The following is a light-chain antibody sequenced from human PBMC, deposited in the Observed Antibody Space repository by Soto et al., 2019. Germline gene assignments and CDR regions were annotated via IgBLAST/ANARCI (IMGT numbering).Light chain of an antibody. J-gene: IGKJ2*01. Sequence: DIQMTQSPSTLSASVGDRVTITCRASQSISSWLAWYQQKPGKAPKLLIYKASSLESGVPSRFSGSESGTEVTLTINSLQPYDFATYYCQQYNSYSPYTFGQGTKLEIK. CDR1: QSISSW. CDR3: QQYNSYSPYT. V-gene: IGKV1-5*03. CDR2: KAS.